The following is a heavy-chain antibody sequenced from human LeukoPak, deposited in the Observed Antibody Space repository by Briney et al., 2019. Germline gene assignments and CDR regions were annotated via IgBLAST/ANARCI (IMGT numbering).Heavy chain of an antibody. D-gene: IGHD5-12*01. CDR3: AKDKGYSGYATFFDY. Sequence: SLRLSCAASGFTFDDYAMHWVRQAPGKGLEWVSGISWNSGSIGYADSVKGRSTISRDNAKNSLYLQMNSLRAEDMALYYCAKDKGYSGYATFFDYWGQGTLVTVSS. V-gene: IGHV3-9*03. CDR1: GFTFDDYA. CDR2: ISWNSGSI. J-gene: IGHJ4*02.